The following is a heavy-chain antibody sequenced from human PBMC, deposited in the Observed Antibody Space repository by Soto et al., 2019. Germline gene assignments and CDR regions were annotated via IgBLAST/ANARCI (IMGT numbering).Heavy chain of an antibody. Sequence: QVQLVQSGAEVKKPGASVKVSCKASGYTFTSYAMHWVRQAPGQRLEWMGWINAGNGNTKYSQKFQGRVTITRDTSASTGYMELSSLRSEDTAVYYCARSVVVPAAPDYWGQGTLVTVSS. J-gene: IGHJ4*02. V-gene: IGHV1-3*01. D-gene: IGHD2-2*01. CDR1: GYTFTSYA. CDR3: ARSVVVPAAPDY. CDR2: INAGNGNT.